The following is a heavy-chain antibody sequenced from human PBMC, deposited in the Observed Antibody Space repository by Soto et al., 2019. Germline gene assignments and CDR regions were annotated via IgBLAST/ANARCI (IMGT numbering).Heavy chain of an antibody. J-gene: IGHJ4*02. Sequence: GGSLRLSCAASGFTFGSYSINWVRQAPGKGLEWVSYISSSSSTIYYADSVKGRFTISRDNAKNSLYLQMNSLRDEDTAVYYCARVLWFGELFPTYYFDYWGQGTLVTVSS. CDR1: GFTFGSYS. CDR2: ISSSSSTI. D-gene: IGHD3-10*01. V-gene: IGHV3-48*02. CDR3: ARVLWFGELFPTYYFDY.